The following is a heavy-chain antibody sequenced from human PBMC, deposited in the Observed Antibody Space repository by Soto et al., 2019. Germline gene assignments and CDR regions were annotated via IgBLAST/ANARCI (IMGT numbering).Heavy chain of an antibody. CDR1: GFSVSASY. CDR3: ARAEVDMPTP. D-gene: IGHD2-15*01. CDR2: IWTNGGT. J-gene: IGHJ5*02. Sequence: PGGSLTLSCAASGFSVSASYMIWVRQAPGKGLEFVSVIWTNGGTLYADSVKGRFILSRDNSMNTVYLQMNSLRVEDTAVYYCARAEVDMPTPWGQGTLLTVSS. V-gene: IGHV3-66*01.